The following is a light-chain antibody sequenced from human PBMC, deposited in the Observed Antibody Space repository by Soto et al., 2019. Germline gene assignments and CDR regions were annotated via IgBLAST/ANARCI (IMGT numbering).Light chain of an antibody. CDR3: FSYTTSSTLV. J-gene: IGLJ3*02. V-gene: IGLV2-14*01. Sequence: QSALTQPASVSGSPGQSITISCTGTSSDVGGYNYDSWYQQHPAKAPKLMIYEVSNRPTGVSHRFSGSKSGNTASLTISGLQAEDDAGYYCFSYTTSSTLVFGGGTKLTVL. CDR1: SSDVGGYNY. CDR2: EVS.